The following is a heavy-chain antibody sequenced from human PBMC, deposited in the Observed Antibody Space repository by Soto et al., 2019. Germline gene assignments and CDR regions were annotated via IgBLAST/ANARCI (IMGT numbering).Heavy chain of an antibody. CDR2: ISGSGGST. CDR3: AKEGSRQWLVPPRGHDAFDI. CDR1: GFTFSSYA. V-gene: IGHV3-23*01. D-gene: IGHD6-19*01. Sequence: GGSLRLSCAASGFTFSSYAMSWVRQAPGKGLEWVSAISGSGGSTYYADSVKGRFTISRDNSKNTLYLQMNSLRAEETAVYYCAKEGSRQWLVPPRGHDAFDIWGQGTMVTVSS. J-gene: IGHJ3*02.